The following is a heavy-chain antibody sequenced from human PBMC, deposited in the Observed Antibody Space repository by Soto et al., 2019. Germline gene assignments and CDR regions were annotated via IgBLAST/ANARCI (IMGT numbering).Heavy chain of an antibody. CDR1: GFTFSSYA. D-gene: IGHD2-21*01. CDR3: ARGENCGGDCYDY. J-gene: IGHJ4*02. Sequence: QVQLVESGGGVVQPGRSLRLSCAASGFTFSSYAMHWVRQAPGKGLEWEAVISYDGSNKYYADSVKGRFTISRDNSKNTLYLQMNSLRAEDTAVYYCARGENCGGDCYDYWGQGTLVTVSS. CDR2: ISYDGSNK. V-gene: IGHV3-30-3*01.